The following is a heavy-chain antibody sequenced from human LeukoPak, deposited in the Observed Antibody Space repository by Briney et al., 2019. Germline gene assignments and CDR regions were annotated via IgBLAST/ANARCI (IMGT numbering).Heavy chain of an antibody. V-gene: IGHV1-8*01. Sequence: ASVKVSCKASGYTFTSYDIHWVRQATGQGLEWMGWMNPNSGNTGYAQRFQGRVTMTRNTSISTAYMELSSLRSEDTAVYYCARRARWTDSDAFDIWGQGTMVTVSS. CDR1: GYTFTSYD. CDR2: MNPNSGNT. D-gene: IGHD3/OR15-3a*01. J-gene: IGHJ3*02. CDR3: ARRARWTDSDAFDI.